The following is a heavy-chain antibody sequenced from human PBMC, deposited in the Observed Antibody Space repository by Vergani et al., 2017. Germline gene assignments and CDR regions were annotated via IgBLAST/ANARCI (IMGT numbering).Heavy chain of an antibody. V-gene: IGHV3-30*02. CDR2: IRYDGSNK. CDR3: AKDXDYGSGSYRPYDY. CDR1: GFTFSSYG. Sequence: QVQLVESGGGVVQPGRSLRLSCAASGFTFSSYGMHWVRQAPGKGLEWVAFIRYDGSNKYYTDSVKGRFTISRDNSKNTLYLQMNSLRAEDTAVYYCAKDXDYGSGSYRPYDYWGQGTLVTVSS. D-gene: IGHD3-10*01. J-gene: IGHJ4*02.